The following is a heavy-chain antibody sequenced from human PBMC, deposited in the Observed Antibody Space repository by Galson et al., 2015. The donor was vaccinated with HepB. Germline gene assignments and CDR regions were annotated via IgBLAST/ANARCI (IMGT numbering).Heavy chain of an antibody. CDR1: GYTFTSYG. J-gene: IGHJ5*02. Sequence: SVKVSCKASGYTFTSYGISWVRQAPGQGLEWIGWISAYNGNTNYAQKLQGRVTMTTDTSTSTAYMELRSLRSDDTAVYYCARLVGWELLYNWFDPWGQGTLVTVSS. CDR2: ISAYNGNT. D-gene: IGHD1-26*01. CDR3: ARLVGWELLYNWFDP. V-gene: IGHV1-18*01.